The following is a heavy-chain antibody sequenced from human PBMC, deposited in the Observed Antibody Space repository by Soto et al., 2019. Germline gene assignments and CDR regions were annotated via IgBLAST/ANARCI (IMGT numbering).Heavy chain of an antibody. J-gene: IGHJ4*02. CDR1: GFTFSHHG. D-gene: IGHD2-21*01. Sequence: QVQLVESGGGVVQPGKSLRLSCTASGFTFSHHGIHWVRQAPGKGLEWVAVIWYDGSLKYYGDSVQGRFTVSRDNFKNTVYLQMNSLRVEDTAVYYCARWDLDWWGQGTLVTVSS. V-gene: IGHV3-33*01. CDR3: ARWDLDW. CDR2: IWYDGSLK.